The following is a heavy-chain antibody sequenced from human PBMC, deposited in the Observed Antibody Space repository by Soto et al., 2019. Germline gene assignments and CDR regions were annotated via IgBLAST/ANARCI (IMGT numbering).Heavy chain of an antibody. D-gene: IGHD3-3*01. CDR1: GFTFSSYA. V-gene: IGHV3-23*01. CDR2: ISGSGGST. Sequence: PGGSLRLSCAASGFTFSSYAMSWVRQAPGKGLEWVSAISGSGGSTYYADSVKGRFTISRDNSKNTLYLQMNSLRAEDTAVYYCAKSPSIQNYDFWSGYYYYMDVWGKGPTATVPS. CDR3: AKSPSIQNYDFWSGYYYYMDV. J-gene: IGHJ6*03.